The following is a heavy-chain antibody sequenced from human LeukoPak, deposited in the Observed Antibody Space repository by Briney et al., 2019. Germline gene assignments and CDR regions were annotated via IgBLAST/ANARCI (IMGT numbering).Heavy chain of an antibody. CDR1: GGSISSSSYY. CDR3: ASYSSSSEP. CDR2: IYYSGST. Sequence: PSETLSLTCTVSGGSISSSSYYWGWIRQPPGKGLEWIGSIYYSGSTYYNPSLKGRVTISVDTSKNQFSLKLSSVTAADTAVYYCASYSSSSEPWGQGTLVTVSS. J-gene: IGHJ5*02. V-gene: IGHV4-39*07. D-gene: IGHD6-6*01.